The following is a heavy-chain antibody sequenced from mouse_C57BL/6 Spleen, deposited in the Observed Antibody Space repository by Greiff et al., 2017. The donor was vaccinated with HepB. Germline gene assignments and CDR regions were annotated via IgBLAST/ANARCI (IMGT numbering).Heavy chain of an antibody. CDR1: GYTFTSYW. CDR3: ARIKKIVTTYFDY. Sequence: VQLQQSGAELVKAGASVKMSCKASGYTFTSYWMHWVKQRLGQGLEWFAATNPTNGRTYYNEKFKSKATLTVDKSSSTAYMLLSAPTFEDSAVYYCARIKKIVTTYFDYWGQGNTLTVSS. CDR2: TNPTNGRT. J-gene: IGHJ2*01. D-gene: IGHD2-12*01. V-gene: IGHV1S81*02.